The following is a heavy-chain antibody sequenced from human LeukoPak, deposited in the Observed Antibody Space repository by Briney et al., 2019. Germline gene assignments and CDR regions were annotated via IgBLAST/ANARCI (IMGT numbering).Heavy chain of an antibody. CDR3: VKDLAFPYSSGWYDSYFDY. J-gene: IGHJ4*02. Sequence: GGSLRLSCAASGFTFSSYAMSWVRQAPGKGLEWVSAISGSGGSTYYADSVKGRFTISRGNSKNTLYLQMNSLRAEDTAVYYCVKDLAFPYSSGWYDSYFDYWGRGTLVTVSS. CDR2: ISGSGGST. V-gene: IGHV3-23*01. D-gene: IGHD6-19*01. CDR1: GFTFSSYA.